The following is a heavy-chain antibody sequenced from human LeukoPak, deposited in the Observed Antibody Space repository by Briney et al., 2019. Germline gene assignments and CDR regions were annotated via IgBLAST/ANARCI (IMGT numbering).Heavy chain of an antibody. V-gene: IGHV4-61*02. CDR1: GGTISSGSYY. CDR3: ARAVVVGWYYMDV. CDR2: IYTSGST. D-gene: IGHD2-2*01. Sequence: SETLSLTCTVSGGTISSGSYYWSWIRQPPGKGLEWIGSIYTSGSTNYNPSLKSRVTISVDTSKNQFSLKLSSVTAADMAVYYCARAVVVGWYYMDVWGKGTTVTVSS. J-gene: IGHJ6*03.